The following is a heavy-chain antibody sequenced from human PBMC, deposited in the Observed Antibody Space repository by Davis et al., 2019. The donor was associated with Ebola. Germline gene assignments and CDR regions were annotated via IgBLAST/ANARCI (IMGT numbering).Heavy chain of an antibody. V-gene: IGHV4-59*01. CDR1: GGSISSYY. CDR2: IYYSGST. J-gene: IGHJ5*02. Sequence: MPGGSLRLSCTVSGGSISSYYWSWIRQPPGKGLEWIGYIYYSGSTNYNPSPKSRVTISVDTSKNQFSLKLSSVTAADTAVYYCARESRYSSGWYSTWFDPWGQGTLVTVSS. CDR3: ARESRYSSGWYSTWFDP. D-gene: IGHD6-19*01.